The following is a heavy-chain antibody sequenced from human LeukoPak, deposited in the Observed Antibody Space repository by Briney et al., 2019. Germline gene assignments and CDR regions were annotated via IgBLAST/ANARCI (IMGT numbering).Heavy chain of an antibody. CDR1: GFTFSSYG. CDR3: ARDSSTFTFGGVIVTGDDAFDI. Sequence: GGSLRLSCAASGFTFSSYGMHWVRQAPGKGLEWVAVIWYDGSNKYYADSVKGRFTISRDDSKNTLYLQMNSLRAEDTAVYYCARDSSTFTFGGVIVTGDDAFDIWGQGTMVTVSS. CDR2: IWYDGSNK. V-gene: IGHV3-33*01. D-gene: IGHD3-16*02. J-gene: IGHJ3*02.